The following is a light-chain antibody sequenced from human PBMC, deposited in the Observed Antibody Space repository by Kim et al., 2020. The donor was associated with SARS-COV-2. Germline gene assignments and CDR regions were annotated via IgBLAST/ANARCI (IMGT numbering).Light chain of an antibody. V-gene: IGKV1-5*03. CDR1: QIVGLW. J-gene: IGKJ1*01. Sequence: ASVDDIVTISCRASQIVGLWLAWYQHKPGQVHKLLMDKSSQKPPGVPSRFVGGGSGTHFTLTITSLQPSDFAVYYCQQYGTHSTFGPGTKVDIK. CDR3: QQYGTHST. CDR2: KSS.